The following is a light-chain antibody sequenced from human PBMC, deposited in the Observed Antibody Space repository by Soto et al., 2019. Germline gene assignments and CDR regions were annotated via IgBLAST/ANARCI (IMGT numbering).Light chain of an antibody. CDR1: QSVSSRF. V-gene: IGKV3-20*01. J-gene: IGKJ2*01. Sequence: VLTQSPGTLSLSPGERATLSCRAGQSVSSRFLAWYQHKRGQAPRLLIYGASRRATGIPDRFSGTGSGTDFALTINRLEPEDFAVYYCQQYGSAPYTVGLGTKV. CDR2: GAS. CDR3: QQYGSAPYT.